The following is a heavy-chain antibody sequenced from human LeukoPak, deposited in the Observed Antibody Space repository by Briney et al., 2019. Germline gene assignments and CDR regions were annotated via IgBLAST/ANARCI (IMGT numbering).Heavy chain of an antibody. Sequence: GGSLGLSCAAAGFTFDDYTMHWVRQAPGKGLEWVSLISWDGGSTYYADSVKGRFTISRDNSKNSLYLQMNSLRTEDTALYYCAKGRGVVTATYFDYWGQGTLVTVSS. CDR3: AKGRGVVTATYFDY. J-gene: IGHJ4*02. V-gene: IGHV3-43*01. CDR1: GFTFDDYT. D-gene: IGHD2-21*02. CDR2: ISWDGGST.